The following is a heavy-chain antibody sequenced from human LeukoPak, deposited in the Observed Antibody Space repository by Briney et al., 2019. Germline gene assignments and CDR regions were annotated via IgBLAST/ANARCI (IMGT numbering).Heavy chain of an antibody. CDR2: INHSGST. CDR3: ARAEQLVDY. V-gene: IGHV4-34*01. J-gene: IGHJ4*02. Sequence: PSETLSLTCAVYGGSFSGYYWSWIRQPPGKGLEWIGEINHSGSTNYNPSLKSRVTISVDTSENQFSLKLSSVTAADTAVYYCARAEQLVDYWGQGTLVTVSS. D-gene: IGHD6-6*01. CDR1: GGSFSGYY.